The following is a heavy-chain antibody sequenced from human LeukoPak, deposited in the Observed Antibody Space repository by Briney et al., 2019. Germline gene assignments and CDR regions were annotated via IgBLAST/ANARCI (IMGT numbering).Heavy chain of an antibody. V-gene: IGHV2-70*17. Sequence: SGPALVKPTQTLTLTCTFSGFSLSTREMCVAWIRQPPGKALEWLACIDWDDDKFYSTSLKTRPTISKDTSKNQVVLTMTNMDPVDTATYYCARMTPDSPSFDYWGQGTLVTVSS. D-gene: IGHD2-21*01. J-gene: IGHJ4*02. CDR2: IDWDDDK. CDR3: ARMTPDSPSFDY. CDR1: GFSLSTREMC.